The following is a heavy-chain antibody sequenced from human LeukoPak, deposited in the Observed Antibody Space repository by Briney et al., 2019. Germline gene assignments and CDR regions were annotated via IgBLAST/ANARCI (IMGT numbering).Heavy chain of an antibody. V-gene: IGHV3-48*03. CDR1: GFLSSTYK. CDR2: ISYNGRSI. Sequence: GGSLRLSCAAPGFLSSTYKMNGFRKAPGKGLGGLSNISYNGRSIYYADPVKGRFTISRDNARNSLYLQMNSLRVEDTAVYYCARDGRWINYYDGSSPVWGQGTLVTVSS. D-gene: IGHD3-22*01. CDR3: ARDGRWINYYDGSSPV. J-gene: IGHJ4*02.